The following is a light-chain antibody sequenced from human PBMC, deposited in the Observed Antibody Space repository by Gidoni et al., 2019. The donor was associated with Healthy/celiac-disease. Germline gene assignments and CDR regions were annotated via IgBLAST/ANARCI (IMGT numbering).Light chain of an antibody. Sequence: DIQMTQSPSSLSASVGDRVTITCRASQSISSYLNWYQQKPGKAPKLLIYAASSLQSGVPSRFSGSGSGTDFTLTISSLQPEEFATYYCQQSYSTPDTFGQXTKLEIK. V-gene: IGKV1-39*01. CDR2: AAS. J-gene: IGKJ2*01. CDR3: QQSYSTPDT. CDR1: QSISSY.